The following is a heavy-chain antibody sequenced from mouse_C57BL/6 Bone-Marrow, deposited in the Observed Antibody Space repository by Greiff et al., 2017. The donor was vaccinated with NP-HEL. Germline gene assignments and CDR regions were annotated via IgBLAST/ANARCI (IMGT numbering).Heavy chain of an antibody. CDR3: ARHFPSYYGSSYYYAMDY. V-gene: IGHV5-12*01. J-gene: IGHJ4*01. Sequence: EVMLVESGGGLVQPGGSLKLSCAASGFTFSDYYMYWVRQTPEKRLEWVAYISNGGGSTYYPATVKGRFTISRDNAKHTLYLQMSRLKSDDTAMYYCARHFPSYYGSSYYYAMDYWGQGTSVTVSS. CDR2: ISNGGGST. D-gene: IGHD1-1*01. CDR1: GFTFSDYY.